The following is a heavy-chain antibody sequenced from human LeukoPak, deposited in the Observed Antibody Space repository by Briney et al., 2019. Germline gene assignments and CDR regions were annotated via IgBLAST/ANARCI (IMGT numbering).Heavy chain of an antibody. CDR2: MNPNSGNT. CDR1: GYTLTSYD. V-gene: IGHV1-8*03. CDR3: AREVAGTGFDI. Sequence: GASVKVSCKASGYTLTSYDINWVRQAPGQGLEWMGWMNPNSGNTGYAQKFQGRVTITRNTSISTAYMELSSLRSEDTAVYYCAREVAGTGFDIWGQGTMVTVSS. D-gene: IGHD6-19*01. J-gene: IGHJ3*02.